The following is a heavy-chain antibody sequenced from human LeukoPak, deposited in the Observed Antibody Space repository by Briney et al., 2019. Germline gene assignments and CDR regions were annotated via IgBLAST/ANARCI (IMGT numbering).Heavy chain of an antibody. CDR3: ARAPRSGVGDRRGYRLDP. CDR1: GGSISSGTYY. D-gene: IGHD3-22*01. CDR2: ISSTGSV. Sequence: SETLSLTCTVSGGSISSGTYYWTWIRQPAGKGLEWIGRISSTGSVHYNPSLKSRVTVSADTSKNQFSLKLTAVIVADTALYFCARAPRSGVGDRRGYRLDPWGQGTLVTVSP. V-gene: IGHV4-61*02. J-gene: IGHJ5*02.